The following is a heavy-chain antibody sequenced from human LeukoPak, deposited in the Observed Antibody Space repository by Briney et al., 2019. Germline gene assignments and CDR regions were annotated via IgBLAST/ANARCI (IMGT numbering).Heavy chain of an antibody. J-gene: IGHJ4*02. V-gene: IGHV4-34*01. CDR1: GGSFSGYY. CDR3: ARGNCSGGSCYYDY. Sequence: SETLSLTCAVYGGSFSGYYWSWIRHPPGKGLELIGEINHSGSTNYNTSLKSRVTISVDTAKNQFSLKLSSVTAADTAVYYCARGNCSGGSCYYDYWGQGTLVTVSS. D-gene: IGHD2-15*01. CDR2: INHSGST.